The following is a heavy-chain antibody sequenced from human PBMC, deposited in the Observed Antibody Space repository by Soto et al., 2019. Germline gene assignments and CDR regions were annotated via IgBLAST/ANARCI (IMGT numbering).Heavy chain of an antibody. CDR1: GFTFSSYS. V-gene: IGHV3-21*01. Sequence: NPGGSLRLSCAASGFTFSSYSMNWVRQAPGKGLEWVSSISSSSSYIYYADSVKGRFTISRDNAKNSLYLQMDSLRAEDTAVYYCARGGVGAKGFDYWGQGTLVTVSS. CDR2: ISSSSSYI. D-gene: IGHD1-26*01. J-gene: IGHJ4*02. CDR3: ARGGVGAKGFDY.